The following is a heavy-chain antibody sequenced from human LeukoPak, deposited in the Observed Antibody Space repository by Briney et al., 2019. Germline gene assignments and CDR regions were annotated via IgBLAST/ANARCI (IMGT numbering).Heavy chain of an antibody. Sequence: SVKVSCKASGGTFSSYAISWVRQAPGQGLEWMGWIIPILGIANYAQKFQGRVTITADKSTSTAYMELSSLRSEDTAVYYCAREGVLRWSYYFDYWGQGTLVTVSS. D-gene: IGHD4-17*01. CDR2: IIPILGIA. CDR3: AREGVLRWSYYFDY. V-gene: IGHV1-69*10. CDR1: GGTFSSYA. J-gene: IGHJ4*02.